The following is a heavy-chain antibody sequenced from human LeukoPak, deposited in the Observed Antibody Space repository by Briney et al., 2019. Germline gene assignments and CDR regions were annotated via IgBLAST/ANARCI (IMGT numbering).Heavy chain of an antibody. CDR1: VHTFSSYE. D-gene: IGHD3-10*02. Sequence: SGGSLRLFCAASVHTFSSYEMNGVRQATEKALEWVSYISSSDSTIYYAHSVKGRFTISRDNDKNSLYLKINSLRPGDTAVYYCASLGITMIGGVWGKGTTVTISS. J-gene: IGHJ6*01. CDR2: ISSSDSTI. V-gene: IGHV3-48*03. CDR3: ASLGITMIGGV.